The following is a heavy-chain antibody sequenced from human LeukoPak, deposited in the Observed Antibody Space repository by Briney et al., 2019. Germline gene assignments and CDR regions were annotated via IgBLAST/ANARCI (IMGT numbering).Heavy chain of an antibody. CDR3: ARGYCSRANCLGGY. V-gene: IGHV3-30-3*01. J-gene: IGHJ4*02. Sequence: PGGSLRLSCAASGFTFSSFSMHWVRQAPGKGLEWVSVISSDGSNKYYADSVKGRFTISRDNSKNTLSLQMDSLTPEDSALYYCARGYCSRANCLGGYWGAGTLVPVSS. CDR1: GFTFSSFS. D-gene: IGHD2-2*01. CDR2: ISSDGSNK.